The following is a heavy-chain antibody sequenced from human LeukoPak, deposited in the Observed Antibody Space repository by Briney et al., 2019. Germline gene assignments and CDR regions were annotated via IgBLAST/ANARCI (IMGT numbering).Heavy chain of an antibody. Sequence: GGSLRLSCAASGFTFDDYGMSWVRQAPEKGLERISGINWNGGGTSYVDSVKGRFTISRDNAQNSLYLEMKSLRVDDTALYYCARGGPFSETSIDYWGQGTLVTVSS. D-gene: IGHD2/OR15-2a*01. CDR2: INWNGGGT. CDR3: ARGGPFSETSIDY. J-gene: IGHJ4*02. V-gene: IGHV3-20*04. CDR1: GFTFDDYG.